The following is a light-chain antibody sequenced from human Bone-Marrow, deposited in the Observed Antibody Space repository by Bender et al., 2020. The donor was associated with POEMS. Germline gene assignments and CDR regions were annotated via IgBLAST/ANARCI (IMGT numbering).Light chain of an antibody. V-gene: IGLV2-14*03. CDR2: DVT. Sequence: QSVLAQPASVSGSPGQSITISCTGTSSDIGGYDYVSWYQQYPGKAPKLLISDVTNRPSEISRRFSGSKSGNTASLTISGLQAEDEAHYYCASYTSSNALVFGGGTKVTVL. CDR1: SSDIGGYDY. J-gene: IGLJ2*01. CDR3: ASYTSSNALV.